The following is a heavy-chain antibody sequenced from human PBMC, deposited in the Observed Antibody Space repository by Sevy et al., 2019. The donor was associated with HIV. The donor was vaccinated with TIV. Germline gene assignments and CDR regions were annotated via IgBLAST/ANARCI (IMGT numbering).Heavy chain of an antibody. V-gene: IGHV3-15*01. CDR2: IKSNTDGGTT. J-gene: IGHJ4*02. D-gene: IGHD2-15*01. CDR1: GFNFRNVW. Sequence: GGSLRLSCAASGFNFRNVWMSWVRQAPGKGLEWIGLIKSNTDGGTTEYGAPVKGGITISRDDSKNTLFLQVNSLKAEDTALYYCATINTVGSLAYWGRVTLVTVSS. CDR3: ATINTVGSLAY.